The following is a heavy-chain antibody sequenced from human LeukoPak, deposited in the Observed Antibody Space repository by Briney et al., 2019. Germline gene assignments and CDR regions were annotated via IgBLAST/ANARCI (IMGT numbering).Heavy chain of an antibody. V-gene: IGHV1-24*01. Sequence: ASAKVSCKVSGYTLTELSMHWVRQAPGKGLEWMGGFDPEDGETIYAQKFQGRVTMTEDTSTDTAYMELSSLRSEDTAVYYCATDRTTVTRAYYYGMDVWGQGTTVTVSS. CDR3: ATDRTTVTRAYYYGMDV. CDR1: GYTLTELS. CDR2: FDPEDGET. D-gene: IGHD4-17*01. J-gene: IGHJ6*02.